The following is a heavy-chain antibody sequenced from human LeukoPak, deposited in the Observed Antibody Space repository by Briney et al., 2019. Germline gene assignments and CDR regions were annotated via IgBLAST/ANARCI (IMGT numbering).Heavy chain of an antibody. Sequence: PGGSLRLSCAASGFTFSSYAMSWVRQAPGEGLEWVSIISGSGGTTYYADSVKGRFTISRDNSKNTLYLQMNNLRAEDTAVYYCARGSISGANRAPDYWGQGTLVTVSS. D-gene: IGHD1/OR15-1a*01. CDR1: GFTFSSYA. CDR2: ISGSGGTT. CDR3: ARGSISGANRAPDY. V-gene: IGHV3-23*01. J-gene: IGHJ4*02.